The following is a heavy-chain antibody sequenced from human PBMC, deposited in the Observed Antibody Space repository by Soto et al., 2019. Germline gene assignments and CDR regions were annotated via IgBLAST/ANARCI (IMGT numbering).Heavy chain of an antibody. J-gene: IGHJ6*02. CDR3: TKSRRGILMVYGFGGMDV. CDR2: ISGSGDGT. CDR1: GFTVNSHA. V-gene: IGHV3-23*01. Sequence: PGGSLRLSCAASGFTVNSHAMSWVRQAPGKGLEWVASISGSGDGTYYGDSVKGRFTISRDSSSSTLYFQMNNLRGEDTAVYFCTKSRRGILMVYGFGGMDVWGQGTTVTVS. D-gene: IGHD2-8*01.